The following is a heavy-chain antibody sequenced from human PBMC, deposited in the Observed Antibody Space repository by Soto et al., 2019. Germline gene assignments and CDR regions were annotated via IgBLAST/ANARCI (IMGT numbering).Heavy chain of an antibody. CDR2: IVVDSNTA. J-gene: IGHJ4*02. Sequence: QVVLLQSGAEVKEPGSSVRVSCQVSGSTFNNFAFSWVRQAPGHGPEWMGGIVVDSNTAEYSQRFQDRVTITADTSTNTLYMELGSLTFEDTAVYYCARAIKRWEVNYDFDFWGQGTLVTVSS. V-gene: IGHV1-69*06. CDR3: ARAIKRWEVNYDFDF. CDR1: GSTFNNFA. D-gene: IGHD1-26*01.